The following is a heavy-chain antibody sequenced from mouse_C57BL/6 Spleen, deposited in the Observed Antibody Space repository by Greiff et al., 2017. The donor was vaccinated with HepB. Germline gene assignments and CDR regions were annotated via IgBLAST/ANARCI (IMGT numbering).Heavy chain of an antibody. V-gene: IGHV1-18*01. CDR1: GYTFTDYN. CDR3: ARRYGSSYWYFDV. CDR2: INPNNGGT. D-gene: IGHD1-1*01. Sequence: EVQLQQSGPELVKPGASVKIPCKASGYTFTDYNMDWVKQSHGKSLEWIGDINPNNGGTIYNQKFKGKATLTVDKSSSTGYMELRSLTSEDTAVYYCARRYGSSYWYFDVWGTRTTVTVSS. J-gene: IGHJ1*03.